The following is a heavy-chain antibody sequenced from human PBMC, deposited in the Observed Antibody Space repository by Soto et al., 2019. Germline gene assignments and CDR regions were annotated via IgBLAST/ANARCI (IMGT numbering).Heavy chain of an antibody. V-gene: IGHV4-4*02. Sequence: QVQLQESGPGLVKPSGPLSLTCAVSGGSISSSNWWSWVRQPPGKGLEWIGEIYHCGSTNYNPSLKVRVTISVDKSKNQFSLKLSSVTAADTAGYYCAIRTTVTTRLGYWGQGTLVTVSS. CDR2: IYHCGST. CDR1: GGSISSSNW. CDR3: AIRTTVTTRLGY. J-gene: IGHJ4*02. D-gene: IGHD4-17*01.